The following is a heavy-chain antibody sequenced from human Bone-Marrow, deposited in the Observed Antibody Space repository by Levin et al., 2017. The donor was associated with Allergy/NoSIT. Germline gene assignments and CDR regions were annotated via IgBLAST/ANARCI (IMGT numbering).Heavy chain of an antibody. CDR2: SSSNGRTL. D-gene: IGHD5-12*01. V-gene: IGHV3-48*03. CDR3: ARMVATIGPFDY. Sequence: GGSLRLSCATSGFSFSSYEINWVRQAPGKGLEWVAYSSSNGRTLYYADSVKGRFTISRDSAKNSLYLQMNSLRVEDTAVYYCARMVATIGPFDYWGQGTLVTVSS. J-gene: IGHJ4*02. CDR1: GFSFSSYE.